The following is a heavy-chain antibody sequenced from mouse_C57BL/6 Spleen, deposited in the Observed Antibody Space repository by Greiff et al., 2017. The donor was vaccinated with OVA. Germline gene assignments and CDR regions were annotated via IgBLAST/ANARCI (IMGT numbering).Heavy chain of an antibody. CDR3: ARSTTVVATDWYFDV. J-gene: IGHJ1*03. CDR2: ILPGSGST. D-gene: IGHD1-1*01. Sequence: QVQLQQSGAELMKPGASVKLSCKATGYTFTTYWIEWLKQGPGHGLEWIGEILPGSGSTNYNAKFKGKATFTADTSSTTAYMQLSSLTTEDSDIYYWARSTTVVATDWYFDVWGTGTTVTVAS. V-gene: IGHV1-9*01. CDR1: GYTFTTYW.